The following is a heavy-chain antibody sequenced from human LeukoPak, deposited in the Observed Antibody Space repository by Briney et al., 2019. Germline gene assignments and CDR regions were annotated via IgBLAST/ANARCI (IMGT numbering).Heavy chain of an antibody. Sequence: PSETLSLTCAVSGYSLGKNYYWGWTRHSPGKGLGLIGRIYGRASTSYNPSLMNRVTISVDSSKTHFSLQLTSVTAADTAVYCCARYDSRGSASTKFDYWGAGIQVTVSS. CDR2: IYGRAST. D-gene: IGHD3-3*01. CDR3: ARYDSRGSASTKFDY. V-gene: IGHV4-38-2*01. CDR1: GYSLGKNYY. J-gene: IGHJ4*02.